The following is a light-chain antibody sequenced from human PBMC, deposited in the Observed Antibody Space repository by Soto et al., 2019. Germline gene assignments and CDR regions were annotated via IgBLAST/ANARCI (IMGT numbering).Light chain of an antibody. CDR3: MQCLQPPPL. V-gene: IGKV2-28*01. Sequence: DIVMTQSPLSLPVTPGEPASISCRSSQSLLNSNGYNYLDWYLQKPGQSPQLLISLGSNRASGVPDRFSGSGSGTDFTLKITTVEADDVGVYYCMQCLQPPPLFGQGTKLEIK. J-gene: IGKJ2*01. CDR1: QSLLNSNGYNY. CDR2: LGS.